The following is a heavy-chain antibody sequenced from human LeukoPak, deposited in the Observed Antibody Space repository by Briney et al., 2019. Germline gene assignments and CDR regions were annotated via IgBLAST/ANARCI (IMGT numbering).Heavy chain of an antibody. CDR2: MNPNSGNT. V-gene: IGHV1-8*03. CDR3: ARAHYYDSSGYYYGFDY. J-gene: IGHJ4*02. CDR1: GYTFTSYD. D-gene: IGHD3-22*01. Sequence: ASVKVSCKASGYTFTSYDINWVRQATGQGLEWMGWMNPNSGNTGYAQKFQGRVTITRNTSISTAYMELSSLRSEDTAVYYCARAHYYDSSGYYYGFDYWGQGTLVTVSS.